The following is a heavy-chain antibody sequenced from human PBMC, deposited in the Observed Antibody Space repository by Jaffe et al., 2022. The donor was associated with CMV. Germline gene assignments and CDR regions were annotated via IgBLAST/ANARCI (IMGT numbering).Heavy chain of an antibody. J-gene: IGHJ3*02. CDR3: ARARRVSSGWYRNDAFDI. CDR1: GFTFSDYY. CDR2: ISSSSSYT. D-gene: IGHD6-19*01. Sequence: QVQLVESGGGLVKPGGSLRLSCAASGFTFSDYYMSWIRQAPGKGLEWVSYISSSSSYTNYADSVKGRFTISRDNAKNSLYLQMNSLRAEDTAVYYCARARRVSSGWYRNDAFDIWGQGTMVTVSS. V-gene: IGHV3-11*06.